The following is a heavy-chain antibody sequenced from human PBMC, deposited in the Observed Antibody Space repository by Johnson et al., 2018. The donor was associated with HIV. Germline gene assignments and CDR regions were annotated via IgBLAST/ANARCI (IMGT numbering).Heavy chain of an antibody. J-gene: IGHJ3*02. CDR3: ARAGLDAFDI. V-gene: IGHV3-11*04. CDR2: IRGSDRTT. CDR1: GFSFSDYY. Sequence: QVQLVESGGGVIRPGGSLRLSCAASGFSFSDYYMSCIRQAPGRGLEWVSYIRGSDRTTYYAESVTGRYTISRDNATNSLYLQMNSVRAEDTAVYYCARAGLDAFDIWGQVTMVTVSS.